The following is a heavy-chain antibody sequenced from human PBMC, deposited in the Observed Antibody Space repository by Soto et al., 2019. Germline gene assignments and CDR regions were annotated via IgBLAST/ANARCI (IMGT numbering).Heavy chain of an antibody. CDR3: AIEDVRGMDV. Sequence: QVQLVQSGAEVKKPGASVKVSCKASGYTFTSYDINWVRQATGQGLEWMGWMNPNSGNTGYAQKFQDRVNMNMNTSISEANMELSSPKYKDTAVSYCAIEDVRGMDVVGEATTVTVSS. CDR2: MNPNSGNT. J-gene: IGHJ6*04. CDR1: GYTFTSYD. V-gene: IGHV1-8*01.